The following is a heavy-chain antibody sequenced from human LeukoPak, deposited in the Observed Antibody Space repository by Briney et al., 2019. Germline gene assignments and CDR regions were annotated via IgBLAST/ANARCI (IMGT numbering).Heavy chain of an antibody. Sequence: PGGSLRLSCAASGFTFSTYGMHWVRQAPGKGLQWVAVIWYDGSNKQYADSVKGRFTISRDNSKNTLYLQMNSLRAEDTAEYYCARSRYCSSTSCYGFLDYWGQGTLVTVSS. V-gene: IGHV3-33*01. CDR3: ARSRYCSSTSCYGFLDY. J-gene: IGHJ4*02. CDR2: IWYDGSNK. CDR1: GFTFSTYG. D-gene: IGHD2-2*01.